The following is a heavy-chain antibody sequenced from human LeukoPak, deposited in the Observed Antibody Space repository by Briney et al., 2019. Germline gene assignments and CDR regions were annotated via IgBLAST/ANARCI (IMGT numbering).Heavy chain of an antibody. D-gene: IGHD6-6*01. CDR2: ISYDGSNK. Sequence: GGSLRLSCAASGFTFSSYGVHWVRQAPGKGLEWVAVISYDGSNKYYADSVKGRFTISRDNSKNTLYLQMNSLRAEDTAVYYCAKSSSAYYYYGMDVWGQGTTVTVSS. J-gene: IGHJ6*02. CDR1: GFTFSSYG. V-gene: IGHV3-30*18. CDR3: AKSSSAYYYYGMDV.